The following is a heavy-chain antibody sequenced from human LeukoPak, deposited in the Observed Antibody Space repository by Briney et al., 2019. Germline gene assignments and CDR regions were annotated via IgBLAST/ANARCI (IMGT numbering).Heavy chain of an antibody. CDR3: ARGGAPLWFGELLSLYYFDS. J-gene: IGHJ4*02. V-gene: IGHV4-38-2*02. D-gene: IGHD3-10*01. CDR1: GYSISSGYY. Sequence: SETLSLTCTVSGYSISSGYYWGWIRQPPGKGLEWIGRIYHSGSTYYNPSLKSRVTISVDTSKNQFSLKRSSVTAADTAVYYCARGGAPLWFGELLSLYYFDSWGQGTLVTVSS. CDR2: IYHSGST.